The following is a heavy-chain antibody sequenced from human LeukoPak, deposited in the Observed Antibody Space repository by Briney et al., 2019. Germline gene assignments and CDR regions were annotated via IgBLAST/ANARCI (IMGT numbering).Heavy chain of an antibody. J-gene: IGHJ6*02. CDR2: ISYDGSNK. CDR3: AKDLAYSGSYRFFYYYYGMDV. V-gene: IGHV3-30*18. D-gene: IGHD1-26*01. CDR1: GFTFSSYG. Sequence: GESLRLSCAASGFTFSSYGMHWVRQAPGKGLEWVAVISYDGSNKYYADSVKGRFTISRDNSKNTLYLQMNSLRAEDTAVYYCAKDLAYSGSYRFFYYYYGMDVWGQGTTVTVSS.